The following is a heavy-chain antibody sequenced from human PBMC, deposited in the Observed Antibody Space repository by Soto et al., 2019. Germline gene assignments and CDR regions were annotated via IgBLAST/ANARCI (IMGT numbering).Heavy chain of an antibody. V-gene: IGHV3-15*01. CDR2: IKSKTDGGTT. CDR1: GFTFSNAW. Sequence: GGSLRLSCAASGFTFSNAWMSWVRQAPGKGLEWVGRIKSKTDGGTTDYAAPVKGRFTISRDDSKNTLYLQMTSLKTEDTAVYYCTTVLYYDFWSGYPEMDVWGKGTTVTVSS. CDR3: TTVLYYDFWSGYPEMDV. D-gene: IGHD3-3*01. J-gene: IGHJ6*04.